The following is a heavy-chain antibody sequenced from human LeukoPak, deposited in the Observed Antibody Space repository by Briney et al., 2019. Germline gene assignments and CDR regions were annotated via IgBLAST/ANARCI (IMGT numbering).Heavy chain of an antibody. Sequence: SETLSLTCTVSGGSISSGSYYWSWIRQPAGKGLEWIGRIYTSGSTNYNPSLKSRVTISVDTSKNQFSLKLSSVTAADTAVYYCARHNGIDYYYMDVWGKGTTVTVSS. J-gene: IGHJ6*03. CDR2: IYTSGST. CDR1: GGSISSGSYY. V-gene: IGHV4-61*02. D-gene: IGHD1-26*01. CDR3: ARHNGIDYYYMDV.